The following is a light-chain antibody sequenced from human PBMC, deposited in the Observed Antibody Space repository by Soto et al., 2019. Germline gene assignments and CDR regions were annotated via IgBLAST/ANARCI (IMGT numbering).Light chain of an antibody. Sequence: DIVMTQSPDSLAVSLGERATINCKSSQSVLYNSDNKNYLAWYQQKSGQPPKLLIYWASTRESGVPDRFSGSGSGTDFTLTISSLQAEDVALYCCQQYYSTPRTFGQGTKVEIK. J-gene: IGKJ1*01. CDR1: QSVLYNSDNKNY. V-gene: IGKV4-1*01. CDR2: WAS. CDR3: QQYYSTPRT.